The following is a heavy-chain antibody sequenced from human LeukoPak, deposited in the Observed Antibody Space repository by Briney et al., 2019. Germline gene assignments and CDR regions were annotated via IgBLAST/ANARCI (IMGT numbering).Heavy chain of an antibody. CDR1: GFTFDDYA. CDR2: TNWDGGRT. V-gene: IGHV3-20*04. J-gene: IGHJ4*02. D-gene: IGHD3-10*01. CDR3: AKVAKYYYGSETYYFFEH. Sequence: GGSLRLSCAASGFTFDDYAMSWVRQTPGKGLEWVSGTNWDGGRTGYADSVKGRFTISRDNAKNSLYLQMNSLRVEDTAVYYCAKVAKYYYGSETYYFFEHWGQGTPVTASS.